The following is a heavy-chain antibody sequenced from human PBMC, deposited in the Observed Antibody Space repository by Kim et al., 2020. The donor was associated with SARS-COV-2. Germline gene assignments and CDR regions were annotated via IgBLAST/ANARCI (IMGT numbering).Heavy chain of an antibody. CDR1: DGSISSGGYY. J-gene: IGHJ4*02. CDR2: IYYSGST. V-gene: IGHV4-31*03. Sequence: SETLSLTCTVSDGSISSGGYYWSWIRQHPGKGLEWIGYIYYSGSTYYNPSLKSRVTISVDTSKNQFSLKLSSVTAADTAVYYCARGRTTIFGVVIAPVDYWGQGTLVTVSS. D-gene: IGHD3-3*01. CDR3: ARGRTTIFGVVIAPVDY.